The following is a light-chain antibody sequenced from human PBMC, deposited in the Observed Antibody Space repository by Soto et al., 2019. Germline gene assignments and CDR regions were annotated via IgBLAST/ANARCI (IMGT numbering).Light chain of an antibody. Sequence: QSVLTQPASVSGSLGQSITISCSGSISDVGSFVPVSWYQQHPGKAPRLIVYEVSKRPSGVSNRFSGSKSGNTASLTISGLQADDEADYYGCAYAGSSTSRVFGGGTKLTVL. CDR1: ISDVGSFVP. CDR2: EVS. CDR3: CAYAGSSTSRV. J-gene: IGLJ3*02. V-gene: IGLV2-23*02.